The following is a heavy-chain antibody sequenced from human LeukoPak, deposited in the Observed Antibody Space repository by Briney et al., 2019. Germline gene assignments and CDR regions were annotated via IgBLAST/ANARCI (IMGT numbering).Heavy chain of an antibody. J-gene: IGHJ4*02. D-gene: IGHD6-13*01. CDR3: AKVQGGISAREMDY. CDR1: GFTFSSYP. V-gene: IGHV3-23*01. CDR2: ITGSGGSI. Sequence: GGSLRLSCAASGFTFSSYPMTWVRPAPGKGLEWVSTITGSGGSIYYAESVKGRFTISRDNSKNTLYLHMNSLRAEDTAVYFCAKVQGGISAREMDYWGQGTLLTVSS.